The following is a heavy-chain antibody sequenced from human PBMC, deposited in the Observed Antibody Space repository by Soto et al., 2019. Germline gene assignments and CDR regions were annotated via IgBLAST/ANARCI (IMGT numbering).Heavy chain of an antibody. CDR1: AGSISRYY. V-gene: IGHV4-59*01. Sequence: SETLSLTCTVSAGSISRYYWGWIRQPPGKGLEWIGYIYYSGSTNYNPSLKSRVTISVDTSKNQFSLKLRSVTAADTAVYYCARFHYDFWSGYSDYWGQGTLVTVSS. CDR3: ARFHYDFWSGYSDY. D-gene: IGHD3-3*01. CDR2: IYYSGST. J-gene: IGHJ4*02.